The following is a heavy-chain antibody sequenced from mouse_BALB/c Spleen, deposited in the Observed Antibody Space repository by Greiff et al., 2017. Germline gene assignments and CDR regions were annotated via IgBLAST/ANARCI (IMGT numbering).Heavy chain of an antibody. CDR3: ARDTTATYYAMDY. D-gene: IGHD1-2*01. V-gene: IGHV3-2*02. Sequence: VQLKQSGPGLVKPSQSLSLTCTFTGYSITSDYAWNWIRQFPGNKLEWMGYISYSGSTSYNPSLKSRISITRDTSKNQFFLQLNSVTTEDTATYYCARDTTATYYAMDYWGQGTSVTVSS. CDR1: GYSITSDYA. J-gene: IGHJ4*01. CDR2: ISYSGST.